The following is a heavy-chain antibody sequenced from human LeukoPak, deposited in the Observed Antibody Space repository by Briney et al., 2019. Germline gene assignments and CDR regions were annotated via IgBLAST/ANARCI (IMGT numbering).Heavy chain of an antibody. Sequence: GASVKVSCKASGYTFTSYGISWVRQARGQGLEWMGWISAYNGNTNYAQKLQGRVTMTTDTSTSTAYMELRSLRSDDTAVYYCARGSLRYLDTLGFDYWGQGTLVTVSS. J-gene: IGHJ4*02. CDR2: ISAYNGNT. CDR1: GYTFTSYG. CDR3: ARGSLRYLDTLGFDY. D-gene: IGHD3-9*01. V-gene: IGHV1-18*01.